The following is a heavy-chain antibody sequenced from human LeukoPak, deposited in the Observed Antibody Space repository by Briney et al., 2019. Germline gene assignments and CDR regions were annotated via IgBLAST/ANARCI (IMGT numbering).Heavy chain of an antibody. D-gene: IGHD2-2*01. CDR2: ISGSGGST. CDR1: GFTFSSFA. J-gene: IGHJ4*02. Sequence: GGSLRLSCAASGFTFSSFAMSWVRRAPGKGLEWVSDISGSGGSTYYADSVKGRFTISRDNSKNTLYLQMNSLRAEDTAAYYCAKVGYCSSTSCPNDYWGQGTLVTVSS. CDR3: AKVGYCSSTSCPNDY. V-gene: IGHV3-23*01.